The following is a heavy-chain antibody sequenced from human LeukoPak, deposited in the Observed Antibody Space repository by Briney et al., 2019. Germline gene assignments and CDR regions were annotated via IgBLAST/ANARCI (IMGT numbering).Heavy chain of an antibody. V-gene: IGHV4-4*02. Sequence: PSETLSLTCAVSGGSISSSNWWSWVRQPPGKGLEWIGEIYHSGSTNYNPSLKSRVTISVDKSKNQFSLKLSSVTAADTAVYYCARQTKQLGDAFDIWGQGTMVTVSS. J-gene: IGHJ3*02. CDR2: IYHSGST. CDR3: ARQTKQLGDAFDI. CDR1: GGSISSSNW. D-gene: IGHD6-6*01.